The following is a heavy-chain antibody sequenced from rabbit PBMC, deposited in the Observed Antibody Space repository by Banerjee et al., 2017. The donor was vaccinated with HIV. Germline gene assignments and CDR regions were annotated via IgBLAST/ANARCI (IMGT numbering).Heavy chain of an antibody. CDR2: IYTSSGNI. CDR3: ARDLAGVIGWNFGL. CDR1: GSDISSNA. Sequence: QEQLEESGGDLVKPEGSLTLTCTASGSDISSNAMCWVRQAPGKGLELIACIYTSSGNIVYATWAKGRFTISKASWTTVTLQMTSLTAADTASYFCARDLAGVIGWNFGLWGPGTLVTVS. D-gene: IGHD4-1*01. J-gene: IGHJ4*01. V-gene: IGHV1S45*01.